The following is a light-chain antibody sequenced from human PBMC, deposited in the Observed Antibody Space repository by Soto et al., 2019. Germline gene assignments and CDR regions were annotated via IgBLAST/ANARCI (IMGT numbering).Light chain of an antibody. CDR3: TSHAGSNNYV. J-gene: IGLJ1*01. CDR1: SSDVGGYNY. V-gene: IGLV2-8*01. Sequence: QSALTQPPSASGPPGQPVTISCTGTSSDVGGYNYVSWYQQHPGKAPKLIISEVSKRPSGVPDRFSGSKSGNTASLTVSGLQAEDEADYYCTSHAGSNNYVFGTGTKVTVL. CDR2: EVS.